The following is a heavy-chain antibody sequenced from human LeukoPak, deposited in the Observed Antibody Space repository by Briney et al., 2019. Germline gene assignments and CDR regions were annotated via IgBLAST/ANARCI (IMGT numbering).Heavy chain of an antibody. CDR3: AKTGGIAAAH. J-gene: IGHJ4*02. V-gene: IGHV3-23*01. CDR2: ISGSGSSGGST. Sequence: PGGSLRLSCVASGFTFSSYAMSWVRQAPGKGLEWVSAISGSGSSGGSTYYADSVKGRFTISRDNSKNTLYLQMNSLRAEDTALYYCAKTGGIAAAHWGQGTLVTVSS. D-gene: IGHD6-13*01. CDR1: GFTFSSYA.